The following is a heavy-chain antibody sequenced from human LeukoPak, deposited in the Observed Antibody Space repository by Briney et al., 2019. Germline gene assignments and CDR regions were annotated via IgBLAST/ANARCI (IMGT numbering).Heavy chain of an antibody. V-gene: IGHV3-23*01. CDR2: ISANSGTT. CDR3: AKPISGGLAVTADWFHP. D-gene: IGHD6-19*01. Sequence: PGGPLRLSCTASGFAFSVYAMSWLRQPPGKGLEWVSTISANSGTTSYAASVRGRFTISRDNSKNTLYLQLNTLRADDTATYYCAKPISGGLAVTADWFHPWGQGTLVVVSS. J-gene: IGHJ5*01. CDR1: GFAFSVYA.